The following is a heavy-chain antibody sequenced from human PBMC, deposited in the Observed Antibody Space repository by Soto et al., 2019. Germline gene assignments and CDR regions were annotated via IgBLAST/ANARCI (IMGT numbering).Heavy chain of an antibody. J-gene: IGHJ4*02. CDR1: GGSISSSSYY. CDR2: IYYSGST. CDR3: ARLRRDGYNYDY. V-gene: IGHV4-39*01. Sequence: QLQLQESGPGLVKPSETLSLTCTVSGGSISSSSYYWGWIRQPPGKGLEWIGSIYYSGSTYYNPSLKSRVTRSVDTSKNQFSLKLSSVTAADTAVYYCARLRRDGYNYDYWGQGTLVTVSS. D-gene: IGHD5-12*01.